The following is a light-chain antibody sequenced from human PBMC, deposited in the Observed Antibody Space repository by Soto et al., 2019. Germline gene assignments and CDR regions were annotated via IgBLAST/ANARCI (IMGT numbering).Light chain of an antibody. CDR1: QAISSY. J-gene: IGKJ1*01. CDR2: AAS. Sequence: DIQLTQSPSFLSASVGDRVTITCRASQAISSYLAWFQQRPGKAPKVLIYAASTLQSGVPSRFSGSGSRTEFTLTISSLQPEDFATYFCQQLNSYPWTFGQGTKVEIK. V-gene: IGKV1-9*01. CDR3: QQLNSYPWT.